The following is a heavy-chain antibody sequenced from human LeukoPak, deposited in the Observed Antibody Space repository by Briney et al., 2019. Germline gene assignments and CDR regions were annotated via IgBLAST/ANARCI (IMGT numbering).Heavy chain of an antibody. CDR2: TYYSGST. D-gene: IGHD3-16*01. CDR1: GTSISSYY. J-gene: IGHJ5*02. Sequence: SETLSLTCTASGTSISSYYCCLLRHPPGKGLEWFGYTYYSGSTKYNPSLKSRVTISIDTSNNQLSLKLRSVTAAYTAVYYCARGGGPFDPCGQGTLVTVSS. V-gene: IGHV4-59*01. CDR3: ARGGGPFDP.